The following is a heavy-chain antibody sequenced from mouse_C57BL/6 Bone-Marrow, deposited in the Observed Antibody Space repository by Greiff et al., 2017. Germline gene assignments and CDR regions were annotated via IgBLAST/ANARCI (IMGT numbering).Heavy chain of an antibody. V-gene: IGHV1-61*01. D-gene: IGHD2-2*01. J-gene: IGHJ3*01. CDR1: GYTFTSYW. CDR3: ARVSWRLPFAY. CDR2: IYPSDSET. Sequence: VQLQQPGAELVRPGSSVKLSCKASGYTFTSYWMDWVKQRPGQGLEWIGNIYPSDSETHYNQKFKDKATLTVDKSSSTAYMQLSSLTSEDSAVYYCARVSWRLPFAYWGQGTLVTVSA.